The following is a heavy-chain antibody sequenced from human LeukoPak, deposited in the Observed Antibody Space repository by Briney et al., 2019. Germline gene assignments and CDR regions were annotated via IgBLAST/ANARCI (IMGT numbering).Heavy chain of an antibody. CDR3: ANLWFGEL. CDR2: INPSGGST. Sequence: ASVKVSCKASGYTFTSYYMHWVRQAPGQGLEWMGTINPSGGSTSYAQKFQGRVTMTRNTSISTAYMELSSLRSEDTAVYYCANLWFGELWGQGTLVTVSS. CDR1: GYTFTSYY. J-gene: IGHJ4*02. D-gene: IGHD3-10*01. V-gene: IGHV1-46*01.